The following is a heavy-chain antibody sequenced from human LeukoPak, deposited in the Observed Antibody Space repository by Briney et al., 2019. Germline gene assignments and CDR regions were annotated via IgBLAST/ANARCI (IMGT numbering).Heavy chain of an antibody. CDR3: ARGVDDFLSGSNLRGDY. CDR1: GYTFTSYG. CDR2: NSAYNGNT. Sequence: ASVKVSCKASGYTFTSYGISWVRQAPGQGLEWMGWNSAYNGNTNYAQKLQGRVTMTTDTSTSTAYMELRSLRSDDTAVYYCARGVDDFLSGSNLRGDYWGQGTLVTVSS. D-gene: IGHD3-3*01. V-gene: IGHV1-18*01. J-gene: IGHJ4*02.